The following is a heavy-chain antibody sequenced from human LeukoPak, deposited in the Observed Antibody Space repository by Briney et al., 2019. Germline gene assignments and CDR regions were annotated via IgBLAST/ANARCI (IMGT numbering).Heavy chain of an antibody. CDR3: AKGTKPVMTIPDY. D-gene: IGHD1/OR15-1a*01. J-gene: IGHJ4*02. Sequence: GGSLRLSCAASGSTFDDYAMHWVRQAPGKGLEWVSGISWNSGSIGYADSVKGRFTISRDNAKNSLFLQMNSLRAEDTAMYYCAKGTKPVMTIPDYWGQGILVTVSS. V-gene: IGHV3-9*01. CDR1: GSTFDDYA. CDR2: ISWNSGSI.